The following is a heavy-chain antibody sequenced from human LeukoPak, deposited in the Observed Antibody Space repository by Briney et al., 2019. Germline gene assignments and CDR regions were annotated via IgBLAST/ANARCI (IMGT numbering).Heavy chain of an antibody. D-gene: IGHD1-1*01. CDR3: ARDGPWKSDC. CDR2: TSGST. CDR1: GDSVSTSYY. J-gene: IGHJ4*02. V-gene: IGHV4-38-2*02. Sequence: SETLSLTCTVSGDSVSTSYYWGWIRQPPGKGLEWIGSTSGSTYYNPSLKSRVTISVDTSRNQFSLKLTSVTAADTAVYYCARDGPWKSDCWGQGTLVTVSS.